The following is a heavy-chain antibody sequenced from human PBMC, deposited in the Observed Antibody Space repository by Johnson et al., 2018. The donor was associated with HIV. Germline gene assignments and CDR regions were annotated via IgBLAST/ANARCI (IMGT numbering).Heavy chain of an antibody. J-gene: IGHJ3*02. CDR1: GFTFSSYG. CDR3: ARVAAAGPDAFDI. D-gene: IGHD6-13*01. CDR2: IWYDGSNK. Sequence: QVQLVESGGGVVQPGRSLRLSCAASGFTFSSYGMHWVRQAPGKGLEWVAVIWYDGSNKYYADSVKGRFTISRDNSKNTLYVQMNRLRIEDTAVYHCARVAAAGPDAFDIWGQGTMVTVSS. V-gene: IGHV3-30*19.